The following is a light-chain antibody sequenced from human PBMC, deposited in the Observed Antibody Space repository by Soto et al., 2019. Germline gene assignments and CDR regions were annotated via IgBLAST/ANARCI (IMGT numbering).Light chain of an antibody. J-gene: IGLJ3*02. CDR1: SSDVGGYNY. Sequence: QSALTQPPSASGSPGQSVTISCTGTSSDVGGYNYVTWYQQHPGKAPKLMIYETNKRPSGAPDRFSGSKSGNTASLTVSGLQAEDEAYYYCSSYAGSNNLVFGGGTQLTVL. V-gene: IGLV2-8*01. CDR3: SSYAGSNNLV. CDR2: ETN.